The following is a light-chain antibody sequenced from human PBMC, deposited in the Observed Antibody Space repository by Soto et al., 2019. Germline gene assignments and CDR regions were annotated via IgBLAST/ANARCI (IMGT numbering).Light chain of an antibody. CDR1: NSNIASNT. Sequence: QSVLTQPPSASETPGQTVSIAFSGSNSNIASNTVNWYQHLPGTAPKLLIYYNNQRPSGVPDRFSGSKSGTSASLAISGLQSEDESGYYCAAWDDTLKRYVFGTGTKVTVL. V-gene: IGLV1-44*01. CDR2: YNN. J-gene: IGLJ1*01. CDR3: AAWDDTLKRYV.